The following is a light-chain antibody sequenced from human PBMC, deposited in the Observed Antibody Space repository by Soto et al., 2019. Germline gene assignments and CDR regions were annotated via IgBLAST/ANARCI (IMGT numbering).Light chain of an antibody. CDR1: QTISNR. V-gene: IGKV1-5*03. J-gene: IGKJ2*01. CDR2: ETS. Sequence: IQMTQSPSRLSASVGDRVTITCQASQTISNRVAWYQHPPGKPPRLLIYETSTLQSGVPSRFRGSGSGKEFAITLSSLQPGHSASYYCQQYGMYSYTFAQVTKLEIK. CDR3: QQYGMYSYT.